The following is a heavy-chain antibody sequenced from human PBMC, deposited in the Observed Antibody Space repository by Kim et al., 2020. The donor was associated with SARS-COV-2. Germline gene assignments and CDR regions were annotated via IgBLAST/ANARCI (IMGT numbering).Heavy chain of an antibody. CDR1: GFTFSTYA. V-gene: IGHV3-48*02. CDR2: IDDRSTTI. CDR3: ARGARAVVLGSTQHYGMDA. J-gene: IGHJ6*04. Sequence: GGSLRLSCTASGFTFSTYAMNWVRQAPGKGLEWVSYIDDRSTTIYYADSVKGRFTISRDNARNSLYLQMNSLRDEDTAIYYCARGARAVVLGSTQHYGMDAWGDGTTGTVSS. D-gene: IGHD2-15*01.